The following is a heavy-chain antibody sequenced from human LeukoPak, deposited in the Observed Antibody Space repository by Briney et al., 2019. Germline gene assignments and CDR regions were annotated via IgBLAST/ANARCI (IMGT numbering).Heavy chain of an antibody. CDR3: ARTYYYDSSGSPPLFDY. J-gene: IGHJ4*02. V-gene: IGHV4-59*01. Sequence: PSETLSLTCTVSGGSISSYYWSWIRQPPGKGLEWVGYIYYSWSTNYNPSLKSRVTISVDTSKNQFSLKLSSVTAADTAVYYCARTYYYDSSGSPPLFDYWGQGTLVTVSS. CDR2: IYYSWST. D-gene: IGHD3-22*01. CDR1: GGSISSYY.